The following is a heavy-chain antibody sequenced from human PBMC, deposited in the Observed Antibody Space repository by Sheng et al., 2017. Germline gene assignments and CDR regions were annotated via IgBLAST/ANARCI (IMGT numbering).Heavy chain of an antibody. V-gene: IGHV4-30-2*01. CDR2: IYHSGSS. CDR3: AAGSPPPPTNDFDSHGIAFDI. CDR1: GGSVSRGGYS. D-gene: IGHD3-22*01. J-gene: IGHJ3*02. Sequence: QLQLQESGSGLVKPSQTLTLTCGVSGGSVSRGGYSWNWIRQPPGKGLEYIGFIYHSGSSYYNPSLKSRVTISLDRPKNQFSLRLNTMTAADTAVYYCAAGSPPPPTNDFDSHGIAFDIWGRGTMVTVSS.